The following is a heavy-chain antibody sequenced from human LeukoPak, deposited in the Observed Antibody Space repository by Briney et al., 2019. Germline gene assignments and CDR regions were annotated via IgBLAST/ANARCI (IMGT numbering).Heavy chain of an antibody. D-gene: IGHD1-26*01. V-gene: IGHV1-24*01. CDR1: GYTLTELS. CDR3: ATDRIVGATMGFDY. Sequence: ASVKVSCKVSGYTLTELSMHWVRQAPGKGLEWMGGFDPEDGETIYAQKFQGRVTMTEDTSTDTAYMELSSLRSEDTAVYYCATDRIVGATMGFDYWGQGTLVTVSS. CDR2: FDPEDGET. J-gene: IGHJ4*02.